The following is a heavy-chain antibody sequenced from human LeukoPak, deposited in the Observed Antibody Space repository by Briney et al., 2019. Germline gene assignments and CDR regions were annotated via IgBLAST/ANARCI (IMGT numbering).Heavy chain of an antibody. V-gene: IGHV3-66*01. CDR3: YYASGSYP. CDR1: GFTVSSNH. Sequence: GGSLRLSCAASGFTVSSNHMSWVRQAPGKGLEWVSMIYRGDLTYYADSVKGRFIISRDNSKNTVYLQMNSLRVEDTSVYYCYYASGSYPWGQGTLVTVSS. J-gene: IGHJ5*02. CDR2: IYRGDLT. D-gene: IGHD3-10*01.